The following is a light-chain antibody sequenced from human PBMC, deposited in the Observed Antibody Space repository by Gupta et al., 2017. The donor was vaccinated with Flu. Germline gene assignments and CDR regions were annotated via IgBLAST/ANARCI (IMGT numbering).Light chain of an antibody. CDR1: QSISNS. CDR3: RQYREYPIT. V-gene: IGKV1D-16*01. J-gene: IGKJ5*01. CDR2: GAS. Sequence: DFQMTQSPSSLSASVGDRVIITCRASQSISNSLGWYQQKPEKAPKSLIYGASSLQNGVPSRFSGSGSGTDFTLTISSLQPEDFGTYYCRQYREYPITVGQGTRLEIK.